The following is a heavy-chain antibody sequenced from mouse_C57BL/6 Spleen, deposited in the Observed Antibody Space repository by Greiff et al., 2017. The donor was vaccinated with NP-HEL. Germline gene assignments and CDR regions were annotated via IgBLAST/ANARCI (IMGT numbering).Heavy chain of an antibody. Sequence: EVHLVESGPGLVKPSQSLSLTCSVTGYSITSGYYWNWIRQFPGNKLEWMGYISYDGSNNYNPSLKNRISITRDTSKNQFFLKLNSVTTEDTATYYCAREGRDYYGSSPGYWGQGTTLTVSS. CDR2: ISYDGSN. CDR1: GYSITSGYY. V-gene: IGHV3-6*01. J-gene: IGHJ2*01. CDR3: AREGRDYYGSSPGY. D-gene: IGHD1-1*01.